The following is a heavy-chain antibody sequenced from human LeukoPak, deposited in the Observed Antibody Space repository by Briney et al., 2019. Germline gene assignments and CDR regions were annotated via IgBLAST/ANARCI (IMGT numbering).Heavy chain of an antibody. J-gene: IGHJ5*02. CDR3: ARDGLAYFDWLLSGPNWFDP. D-gene: IGHD3-9*01. CDR2: IYYSGST. Sequence: SETLSLTCNVSGGSISSTNYYWGWIRQPPGKGLEWIGNIYYSGSTYYNPSLKSRVTISVDTSKNQFSLKLSSVTAADTAVYYCARDGLAYFDWLLSGPNWFDPWGQGTLVTDSS. CDR1: GGSISSTNYY. V-gene: IGHV4-39*07.